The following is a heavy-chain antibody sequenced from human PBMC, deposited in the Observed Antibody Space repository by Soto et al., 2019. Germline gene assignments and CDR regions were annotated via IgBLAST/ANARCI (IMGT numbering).Heavy chain of an antibody. CDR3: AAGGGLPRYY. Sequence: SATLXLTCAVSGGSISSGGYSWSWIRQPPGKGLEWIGYIYHSGSTYYNPSLKSRVTISVDRSKNQFSLKLSSVTAADTAVYYCAAGGGLPRYYWGQGTLVTVSS. CDR1: GGSISSGGYS. J-gene: IGHJ4*02. V-gene: IGHV4-30-2*01. D-gene: IGHD5-12*01. CDR2: IYHSGST.